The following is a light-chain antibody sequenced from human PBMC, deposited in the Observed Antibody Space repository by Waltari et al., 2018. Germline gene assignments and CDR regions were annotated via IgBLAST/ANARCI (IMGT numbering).Light chain of an antibody. CDR1: QSVSSN. Sequence: ETVMTQSPATLSVTPGETATLSCRASQSVSSNIAWYQQKPGQAPRLLIYGASTRATGIPARFSGSGSGRDFTLTISSLQSEDFAVYYCQQHNNWPPWTFGQGTKVDIK. CDR2: GAS. CDR3: QQHNNWPPWT. V-gene: IGKV3-15*01. J-gene: IGKJ1*01.